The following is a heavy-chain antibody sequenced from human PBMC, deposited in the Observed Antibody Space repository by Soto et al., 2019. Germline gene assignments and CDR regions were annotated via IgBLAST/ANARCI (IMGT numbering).Heavy chain of an antibody. Sequence: SVKVSCKASGGTFSSYAISWVRQAPGQGLEWMGGIIPIFGTANYAQKFQGRVTITADKSTSTAYMELSSLRSEDTAVYYCATQAGIAVAGDFDYWGQGTLVTVSS. V-gene: IGHV1-69*06. CDR3: ATQAGIAVAGDFDY. J-gene: IGHJ4*02. CDR1: GGTFSSYA. CDR2: IIPIFGTA. D-gene: IGHD6-19*01.